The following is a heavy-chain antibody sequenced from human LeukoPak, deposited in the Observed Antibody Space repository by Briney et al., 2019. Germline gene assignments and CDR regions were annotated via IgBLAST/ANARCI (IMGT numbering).Heavy chain of an antibody. CDR1: GGSFSDYY. V-gene: IGHV4-34*01. J-gene: IGHJ3*02. CDR3: ASTSIWLAFDI. Sequence: SETLSLTCAVYGGSFSDYYWTWIRQPPGKGLEWIGEISHGGSTNYKASLKSRVTISVDTSKNQFSLRLTSVTAADAAVYYCASTSIWLAFDIWGQGTMVTVSS. D-gene: IGHD6-13*01. CDR2: ISHGGST.